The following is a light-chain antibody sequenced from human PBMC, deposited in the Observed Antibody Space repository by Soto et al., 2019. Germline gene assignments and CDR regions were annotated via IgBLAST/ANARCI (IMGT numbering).Light chain of an antibody. J-gene: IGKJ3*01. Sequence: PAERVTLSCRASQSVSSSYLTWYQQKPGQAPRLLIYGASARATSIPARFSGSGSGTDFTLTISSLQPEDFAVYSCQQDYSLPPVTFGPGTKVDIK. V-gene: IGKV3D-7*01. CDR2: GAS. CDR1: QSVSSSY. CDR3: QQDYSLPPVT.